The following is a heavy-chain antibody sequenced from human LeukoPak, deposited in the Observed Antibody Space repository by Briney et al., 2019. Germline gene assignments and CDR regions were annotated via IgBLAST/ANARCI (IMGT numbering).Heavy chain of an antibody. V-gene: IGHV4-59*08. CDR2: IYYSGSI. D-gene: IGHD6-13*01. CDR1: GGSISSYY. J-gene: IGHJ5*02. Sequence: SETLSLTCTVSGGSISSYYWSWIRQPPGKGLEWIGYIYYSGSINYNPSLKSRVTISVDTSKNQFSLKLSSVTAADTAVYYCATSSLIGKAAAGMGGWFDPWGQETLVTVSS. CDR3: ATSSLIGKAAAGMGGWFDP.